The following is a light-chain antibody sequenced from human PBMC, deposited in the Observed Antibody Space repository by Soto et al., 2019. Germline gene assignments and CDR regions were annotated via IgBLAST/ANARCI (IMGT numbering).Light chain of an antibody. CDR2: GVS. CDR3: NSYTSSSTWV. V-gene: IGLV2-14*01. J-gene: IGLJ3*02. CDR1: SSDVGGHKY. Sequence: QSALTQPASVSGSPGQSITISCTGTSSDVGGHKYVSWYQQHPGKAPKLMIYGVSRRPSGVSHRFSGSKSGNTASLTISGLQAEDEADYYCNSYTSSSTWVFGGGTKLTVL.